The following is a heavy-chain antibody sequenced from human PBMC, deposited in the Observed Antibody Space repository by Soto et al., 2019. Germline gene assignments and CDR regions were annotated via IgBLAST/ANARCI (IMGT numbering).Heavy chain of an antibody. CDR2: SRNRANSYST. V-gene: IGHV3-72*01. CDR1: GFTFSDHY. Sequence: EVQLVESGGGLVQPGGSLRLSCAASGFTFSDHYMDWVRQAPGKGVELVGRSRNRANSYSTEYAASVKSRFIISRDDSKNSVYLQVNSLKTEDTAVYYCTRASFYDSSGYFQRAFDIWGQGTLVTVSS. CDR3: TRASFYDSSGYFQRAFDI. J-gene: IGHJ3*02. D-gene: IGHD3-22*01.